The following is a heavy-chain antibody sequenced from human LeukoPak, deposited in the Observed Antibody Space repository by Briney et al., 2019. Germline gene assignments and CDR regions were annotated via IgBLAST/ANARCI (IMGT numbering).Heavy chain of an antibody. CDR2: AHPATSII. D-gene: IGHD2/OR15-2a*01. V-gene: IGHV5-51*01. CDR1: EYDFANYW. CDR3: TRRKFYDTYLDP. J-gene: IGHJ5*02. Sequence: GESLKISCKGPEYDFANYWIGCVRQTPGRGLEWMGIAHPATSIIHYGPSFQGQVTISFDRSLSTAYLQWTSLKASDSGMYFCTRRKFYDTYLDPWGRGTLVTVSS.